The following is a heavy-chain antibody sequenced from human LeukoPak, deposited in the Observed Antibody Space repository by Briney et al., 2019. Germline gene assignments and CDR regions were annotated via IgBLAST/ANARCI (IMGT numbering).Heavy chain of an antibody. J-gene: IGHJ4*02. D-gene: IGHD3-22*01. CDR2: ISDSGSTI. V-gene: IGHV3-11*01. CDR1: GFIFSDYY. CDR3: AIYYDSSGSIDH. Sequence: GGSLRLSCAASGFIFSDYYMTWIRQTPGKGLEWLSYISDSGSTINYADSVKGRLTISRGNAKKSLFLQMNSLRAEDTAVYYCAIYYDSSGSIDHWGQGTLVTVSS.